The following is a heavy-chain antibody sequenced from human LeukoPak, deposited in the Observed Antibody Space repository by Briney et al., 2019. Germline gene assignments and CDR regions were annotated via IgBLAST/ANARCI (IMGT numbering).Heavy chain of an antibody. Sequence: SETLSLTCTVSGGSISSYYWSWIRQPAGKGLEWIGRIYISGSTNYNPSLKSLVTMSVDTSKNQFSLKLSSVTAADTAVYYCARDRGTWNDDGFDYWGQGTLVTVSS. V-gene: IGHV4-4*07. CDR2: IYISGST. D-gene: IGHD1-1*01. CDR3: ARDRGTWNDDGFDY. J-gene: IGHJ4*02. CDR1: GGSISSYY.